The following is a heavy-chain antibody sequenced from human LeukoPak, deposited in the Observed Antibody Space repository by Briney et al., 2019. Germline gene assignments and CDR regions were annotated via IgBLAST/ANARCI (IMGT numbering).Heavy chain of an antibody. Sequence: PSGTLSLTCTVSGGSISSSSYYWGWIRQPPGKGLEWIGSIYYSGSTYYNPSLKSRVTISVDTSKNQFTLKLSSVTAADTAVYYCARRGAIVGHFDYWGQGTLVTVSS. V-gene: IGHV4-39*01. D-gene: IGHD1-26*01. CDR2: IYYSGST. J-gene: IGHJ4*02. CDR1: GGSISSSSYY. CDR3: ARRGAIVGHFDY.